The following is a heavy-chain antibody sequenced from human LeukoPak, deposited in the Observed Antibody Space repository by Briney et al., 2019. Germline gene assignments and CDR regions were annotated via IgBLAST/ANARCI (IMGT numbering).Heavy chain of an antibody. D-gene: IGHD4-17*01. CDR2: ISAYNGNT. CDR1: GYTFTSYG. V-gene: IGHV1-18*01. CDR3: ARDSLDDYGDYFFDY. Sequence: ASVRVSCTASGYTFTSYGISWVRQAPGPGLEWMGWISAYNGNTNCAQKLQGRVTMTTDTSTSTAYMELRSLRSDDTAVYYCARDSLDDYGDYFFDYWGQGTLVTVSS. J-gene: IGHJ4*02.